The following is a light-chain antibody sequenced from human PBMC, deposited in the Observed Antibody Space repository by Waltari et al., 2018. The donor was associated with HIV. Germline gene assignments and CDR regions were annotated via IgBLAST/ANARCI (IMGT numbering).Light chain of an antibody. CDR2: GAS. V-gene: IGKV3-15*01. CDR1: QSVSNN. CDR3: QQYNKWPWT. J-gene: IGKJ1*01. Sequence: EIVMTQSPATLSVSPGERATLSCRAGQSVSNNLAWFQQRPGQAPRLLISGASTRATDVSARFSGSGSGTEFTLTISSLQSEDFAIYYCQQYNKWPWTFGQGTKLEIK.